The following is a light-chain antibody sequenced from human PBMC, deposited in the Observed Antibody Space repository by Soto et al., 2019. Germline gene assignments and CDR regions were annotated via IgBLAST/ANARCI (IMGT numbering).Light chain of an antibody. V-gene: IGLV2-14*03. CDR1: SSDVGGYNY. CDR2: DVS. J-gene: IGLJ1*01. Sequence: SVVTQPASVSGSPGQSITISCTGTSSDVGGYNYVSWYQHHPGKAPKLMIYDVSNRPSGVSNRFSGSKSGNTASLSISGLQPEDEADYYCSSYRTSNTRQIVCGTGTKVTVL. CDR3: SSYRTSNTRQIV.